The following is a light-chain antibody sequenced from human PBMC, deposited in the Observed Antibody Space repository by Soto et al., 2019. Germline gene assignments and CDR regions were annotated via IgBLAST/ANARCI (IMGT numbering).Light chain of an antibody. V-gene: IGLV2-14*01. CDR2: EVS. J-gene: IGLJ1*01. CDR1: ISDIGLYNY. CDR3: SSFTTTSTLG. Sequence: QSLLTQPAAVSVSPGQSITISYTGTISDIGLYNYVSWYQQHPGEASKLVIYEVSNRPSGVSDRFSGSKSDNTASLTISGLQAEDEANYYCSSFTTTSTLGFGAGTKVTVL.